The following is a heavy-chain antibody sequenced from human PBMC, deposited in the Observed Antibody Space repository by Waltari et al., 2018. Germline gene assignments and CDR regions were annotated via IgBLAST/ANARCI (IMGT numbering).Heavy chain of an antibody. J-gene: IGHJ4*02. CDR3: ARGSGWYYY. CDR2: ISNSGST. V-gene: IGHV4-59*01. CDR1: GGSISSYY. Sequence: QVQLQESGPGLVKPSETLSLTCTVSGGSISSYYWSWIRQPPGKGLEWIGYISNSGSTNYNPPPKSRVTISVDTSKNQFSLKLSSVTAADTAMYYCARGSGWYYYWGQGTLVTVSS. D-gene: IGHD6-19*01.